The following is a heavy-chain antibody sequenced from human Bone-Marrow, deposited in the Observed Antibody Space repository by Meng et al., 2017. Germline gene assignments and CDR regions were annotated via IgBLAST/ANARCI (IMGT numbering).Heavy chain of an antibody. V-gene: IGHV3-23*01. CDR3: GGVRGVDRGAQY. J-gene: IGHJ4*02. CDR1: GLTFSTSA. CDR2: ITGSETPTTLA. Sequence: GGSLRLSCDVSGLTFSTSAFNWVRRAPGKGLEYVASITGSETPTTLAFHADSVRGRFTISRDDSRSSLYLQMNSLRVDDTAVYYCGGVRGVDRGAQYWGQGVPVTVSS. D-gene: IGHD3-10*01.